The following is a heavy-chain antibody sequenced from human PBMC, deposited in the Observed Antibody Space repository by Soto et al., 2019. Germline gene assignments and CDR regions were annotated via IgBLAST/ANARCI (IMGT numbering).Heavy chain of an antibody. CDR1: GFTFSSYA. Sequence: WGSLRLSCAASGFTFSSYAMHWVRQAPGKGLEWVAVISYDGSNKYYADSVKGRFTISRDNSKNTLYLQMNSLRAEDTAVYYCARALDIVAPMGYWGQGTLVTVSS. V-gene: IGHV3-30-3*01. CDR2: ISYDGSNK. CDR3: ARALDIVAPMGY. J-gene: IGHJ4*02. D-gene: IGHD5-12*01.